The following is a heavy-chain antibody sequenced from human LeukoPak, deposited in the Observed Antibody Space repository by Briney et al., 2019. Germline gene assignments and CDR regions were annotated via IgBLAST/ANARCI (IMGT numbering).Heavy chain of an antibody. CDR3: TAEKDGSPHY. J-gene: IGHJ4*02. CDR2: IYYTGST. Sequence: SETLSLTCTVSRGSVSSSTYYWSWVRQPPGKGLEWIASIYYTGSTYYNPSLKSRVTISLDMSKNEFFLTMTSVTAADTAVYFCTAEKDGSPHYWGQGTQVTVSS. D-gene: IGHD5-24*01. CDR1: RGSVSSSTYY. V-gene: IGHV4-39*07.